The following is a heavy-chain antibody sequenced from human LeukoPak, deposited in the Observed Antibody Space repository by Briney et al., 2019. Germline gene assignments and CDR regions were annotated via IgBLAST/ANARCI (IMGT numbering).Heavy chain of an antibody. CDR3: ARDDGILYHGPFDY. D-gene: IGHD2-8*01. CDR1: GGTFSSYA. J-gene: IGHJ4*02. V-gene: IGHV1-69*05. CDR2: IVPIFGTA. Sequence: SVKVSCKASGGTFSSYAISWVRQAPGQGLEWMGRIVPIFGTANYAQKFQGRVTITTDESTSTAYMELSSLRSEDTAVYYCARDDGILYHGPFDYWGQGTLVTVS.